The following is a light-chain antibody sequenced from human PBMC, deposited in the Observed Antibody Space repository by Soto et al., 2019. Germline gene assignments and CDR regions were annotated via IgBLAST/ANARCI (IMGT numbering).Light chain of an antibody. CDR1: SSDFGAYNL. V-gene: IGLV2-23*02. CDR2: EVA. J-gene: IGLJ1*01. CDR3: SSYAGSGEV. Sequence: ALTQPASVSWSPGHSITISCSGTSSDFGAYNLVSWYQQYPGKAPELMIYEVATRPSGVSNRFSASKSGNTASLTISGLQAEDEAEYYCSSYAGSGEVFGTG.